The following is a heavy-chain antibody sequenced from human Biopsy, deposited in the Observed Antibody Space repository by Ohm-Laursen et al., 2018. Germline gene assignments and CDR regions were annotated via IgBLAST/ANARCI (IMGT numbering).Heavy chain of an antibody. D-gene: IGHD4-23*01. CDR1: GGSVSSGGFY. Sequence: TLSLTCTVSGGSVSSGGFYWSWIRQHPGKGLEWIGYIYYSGTTYYNPSLKSLVNISVDTSKNQFSLKLNSVTAADTAVYYCARRPYGGTRYWYFDLWGRGTLVTVSS. CDR3: ARRPYGGTRYWYFDL. J-gene: IGHJ2*01. V-gene: IGHV4-31*01. CDR2: IYYSGTT.